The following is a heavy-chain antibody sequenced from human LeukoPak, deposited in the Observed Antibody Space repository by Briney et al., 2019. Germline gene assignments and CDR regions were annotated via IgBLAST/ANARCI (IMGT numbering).Heavy chain of an antibody. D-gene: IGHD3-3*01. CDR2: ISAYNGNT. J-gene: IGHJ5*02. CDR3: AREGLGEVSFDP. CDR1: GYTFTSYG. V-gene: IGHV1-18*01. Sequence: ASVKVSCKASGYTFTSYGISWVRQAPGQGLEWMGWISAYNGNTNYAQKLQGRVTMTTDTSTSTAYMGLRSLRSDDTALYYCAREGLGEVSFDPWGQGNLVTVSS.